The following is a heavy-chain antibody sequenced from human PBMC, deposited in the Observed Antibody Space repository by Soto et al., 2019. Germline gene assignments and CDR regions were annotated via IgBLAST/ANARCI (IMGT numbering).Heavy chain of an antibody. D-gene: IGHD4-4*01. V-gene: IGHV1-69*13. CDR1: VSTFSIYA. CDR2: TIPIFGTA. J-gene: IGHJ5*02. Sequence: PSVKLSWKASVSTFSIYAISGGGQPPGRGLEWMGGTIPIFGTANYAQKFQGRVTITADESTSTAYMELSSLRSEDTAVYYCARTMNTVTTHHFDPWGQGTLVTVSS. CDR3: ARTMNTVTTHHFDP.